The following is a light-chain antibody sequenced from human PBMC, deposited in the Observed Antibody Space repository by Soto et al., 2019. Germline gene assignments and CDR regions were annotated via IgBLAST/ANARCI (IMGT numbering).Light chain of an antibody. J-gene: IGKJ4*01. CDR3: HQYGSSSALT. V-gene: IGKV3-20*01. CDR2: GAS. CDR1: QSVSNNY. Sequence: EIVLTQSPDTLSLSPGERATLSCRASQSVSNNYLAWYQQKAGQAPRLVIYGASSRAAGVPDRFSGSGAGTDFTLTISRLEPEDFAVYYYHQYGSSSALTFGGGTKVEIK.